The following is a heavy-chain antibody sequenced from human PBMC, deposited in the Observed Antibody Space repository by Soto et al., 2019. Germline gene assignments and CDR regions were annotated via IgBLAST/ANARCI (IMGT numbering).Heavy chain of an antibody. V-gene: IGHV3-11*05. CDR2: IDGRSSST. CDR3: ARHLRGNRMDV. J-gene: IGHJ6*02. Sequence: QEVLVQSGGDLVKPGGSLRLSCTAAGFTFSDYYMSWIRQAPGKGLEWISHIDGRSSSTNYADSVKGRFTISRDNVKKSLYLHMSSLRAEDTAVFYCARHLRGNRMDVWGQGTTVIVSS. CDR1: GFTFSDYY.